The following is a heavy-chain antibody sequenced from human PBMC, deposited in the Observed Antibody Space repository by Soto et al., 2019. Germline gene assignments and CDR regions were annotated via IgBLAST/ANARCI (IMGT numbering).Heavy chain of an antibody. V-gene: IGHV3-23*01. J-gene: IGHJ4*02. Sequence: GGSLRLSCATSGFTFSNNPMNWVRQAPGKGLEWVSGISAGGDTTYYADSVKGRFTIFRDNSKNSVSLQMNSLRVEDTAVYYCARRVWGQGTLVTVPS. CDR3: ARRV. CDR1: GFTFSNNP. CDR2: ISAGGDTT.